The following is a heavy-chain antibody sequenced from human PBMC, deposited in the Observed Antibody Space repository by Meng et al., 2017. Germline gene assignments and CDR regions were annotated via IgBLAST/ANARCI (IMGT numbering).Heavy chain of an antibody. Sequence: VQSGAEVKKPGSPVKVSCKASGGTFSSYAISWVRQAPGQGLEWMGGIIPIFGTANYAQKFQGRVTITADKSTSTAYMELSSLRSEDTAVYYCARGNRVVVGADSSSFDYWGQGTLVTVSS. CDR2: IIPIFGTA. CDR3: ARGNRVVVGADSSSFDY. D-gene: IGHD1-26*01. J-gene: IGHJ4*02. V-gene: IGHV1-69*06. CDR1: GGTFSSYA.